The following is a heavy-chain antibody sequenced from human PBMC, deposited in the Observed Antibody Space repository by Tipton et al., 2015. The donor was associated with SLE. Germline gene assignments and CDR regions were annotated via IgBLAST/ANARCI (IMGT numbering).Heavy chain of an antibody. D-gene: IGHD6-13*01. CDR1: GYTFSSYD. V-gene: IGHV1-18*01. CDR2: ISTYNGNT. J-gene: IGHJ3*02. Sequence: QSGPEVKKPGASVKVSCKASGYTFSSYDISWVRQAPGQGLEWMGWISTYNGNTKYAQKLQVRVTMTTDTSTSTAYMELRSLRSDDTAVYYCARAGYSSRWGAFDIWGQGTMVTVSS. CDR3: ARAGYSSRWGAFDI.